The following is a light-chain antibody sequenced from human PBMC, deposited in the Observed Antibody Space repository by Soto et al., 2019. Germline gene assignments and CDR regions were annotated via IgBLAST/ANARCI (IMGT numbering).Light chain of an antibody. J-gene: IGLJ1*01. CDR1: SSDVGRYNY. V-gene: IGLV2-14*01. CDR3: GSYTSTYVRI. Sequence: QSALAQPASVSGSPGQSITIPCTGTSSDVGRYNYVSWYQQYPGRAPKLIIYEVTNRPSGVSDRFSGSKSGNVASLTISGLQAADEADYYCGSYTSTYVRIFGTGTKVTVL. CDR2: EVT.